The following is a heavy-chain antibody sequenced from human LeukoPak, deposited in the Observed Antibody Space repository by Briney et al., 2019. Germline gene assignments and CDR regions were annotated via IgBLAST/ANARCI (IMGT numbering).Heavy chain of an antibody. V-gene: IGHV4-34*01. Sequence: SETLSLTCAVYGGSFSGYYWSWIRQPPGKGLEWIGEINHSGSTNYNPSLKSRVTISVDTSKNQFSLKLSSVTAADTAVYYCARVAPGYCSSTSCYTGGATGWFDPWGQGTLVSVSS. CDR2: INHSGST. CDR1: GGSFSGYY. J-gene: IGHJ5*02. D-gene: IGHD2-2*02. CDR3: ARVAPGYCSSTSCYTGGATGWFDP.